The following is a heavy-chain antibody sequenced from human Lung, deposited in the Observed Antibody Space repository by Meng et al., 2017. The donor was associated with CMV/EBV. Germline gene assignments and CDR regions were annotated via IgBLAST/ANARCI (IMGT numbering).Heavy chain of an antibody. J-gene: IGHJ6*01. CDR1: GFSSNDYG. V-gene: IGHV3-20*04. CDR3: ARAQRGWVGELFPSDYYNGMDV. D-gene: IGHD3-10*01. Sequence: GGSLRLSCVAPGFSSNDYGVSWVRLAPGKGLEWVSGINWNGANIGYGDSVKGRFTISRDNARNSVYLQMNSLRADDTALYYCARAQRGWVGELFPSDYYNGMDVWXRGNXVTVDS. CDR2: INWNGANI.